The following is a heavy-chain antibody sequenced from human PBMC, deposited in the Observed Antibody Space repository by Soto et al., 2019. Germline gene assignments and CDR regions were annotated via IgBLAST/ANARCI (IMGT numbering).Heavy chain of an antibody. Sequence: GESLNISCKGSGYSFTSYWISWVRQMPGKGLEWMGRIDPSDSYTNYSPSFQGHVTISADKSISTAYLQWSSLKASDTAMYYCSRNGWELEGMDVWCQATTLTVSS. CDR3: SRNGWELEGMDV. J-gene: IGHJ6*02. CDR1: GYSFTSYW. CDR2: IDPSDSYT. V-gene: IGHV5-10-1*01. D-gene: IGHD1-26*01.